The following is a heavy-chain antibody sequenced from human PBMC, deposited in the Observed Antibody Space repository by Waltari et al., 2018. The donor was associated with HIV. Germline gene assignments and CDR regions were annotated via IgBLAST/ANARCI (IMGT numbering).Heavy chain of an antibody. CDR3: ARGRRPYHNLFTGYTFYFDS. V-gene: IGHV4-34*02. CDR2: ISHSGAT. Sequence: VQLQQWGGGLFNSSVTLSLPCAVYGGSFNGFFWTWLRQPPGRGLEWIGEISHSGATAYNPSLGGRATVSLDTTKNQFFVTLKSLTVADTATYFCARGRRPYHNLFTGYTFYFDSWGRGS. CDR1: GGSFNGFF. D-gene: IGHD3-9*01. J-gene: IGHJ4*02.